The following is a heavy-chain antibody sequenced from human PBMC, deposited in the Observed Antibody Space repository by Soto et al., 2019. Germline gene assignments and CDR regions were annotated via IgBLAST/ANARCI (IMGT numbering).Heavy chain of an antibody. CDR3: ARNFLEYSSSSQSWFDP. CDR2: ISAYNGNT. V-gene: IGHV1-18*01. J-gene: IGHJ5*02. Sequence: ASVKVSCKASGYTFTSYGISWVRQAPGQGLEWMGWISAYNGNTNYAQKLQGRVTMTTDTSTSTAYMELSSLRSEDTAVYYCARNFLEYSSSSQSWFDPWGQGTLVTVSS. D-gene: IGHD6-6*01. CDR1: GYTFTSYG.